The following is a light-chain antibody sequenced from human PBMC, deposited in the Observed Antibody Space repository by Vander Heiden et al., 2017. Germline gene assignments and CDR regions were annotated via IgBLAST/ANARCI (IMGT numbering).Light chain of an antibody. CDR2: EVS. CDR3: SSFAGFNNYV. J-gene: IGLJ1*01. CDR1: SSDVGGYNY. V-gene: IGLV2-8*01. Sequence: QSALTQPPSASVSPGQSVTISCTGTSSDVGGYNYVSWYQQHPGKAPKVVIYEVSQRPSGVPDRFSGSKSANTASLTVSGLQAEDEAEYYCSSFAGFNNYVFGTGTKVTVL.